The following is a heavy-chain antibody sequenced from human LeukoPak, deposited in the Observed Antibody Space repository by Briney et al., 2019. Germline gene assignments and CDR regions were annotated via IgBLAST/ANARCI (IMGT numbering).Heavy chain of an antibody. CDR2: IKYDGTST. J-gene: IGHJ4*02. V-gene: IGHV3-74*01. Sequence: GGSLRLSCAASGFTISNYWMHWVRQAPGKGLVWVSRIKYDGTSTSYADSVRGRFTISRDNAKNTLYLHMNSLTAEDTAVYYCAKVKWADYWGQGTLVTVSS. CDR3: AKVKWADY. D-gene: IGHD2-8*01. CDR1: GFTISNYW.